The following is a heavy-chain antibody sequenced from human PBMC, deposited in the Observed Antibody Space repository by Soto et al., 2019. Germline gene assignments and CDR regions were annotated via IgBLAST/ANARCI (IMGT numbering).Heavy chain of an antibody. J-gene: IGHJ4*02. CDR1: GFTFSSYG. CDR2: IYYDGSEK. D-gene: IGHD6-19*01. CDR3: ARDRSSGYSTGWHTSLDY. Sequence: QVQLVESGGGVVQPGRPLRLSCGTSGFTFSSYGMHWVRQAPGKGLEWVALIYYDGSEKYYADSVKGRFTISRDYSTNTLYLQMSTLRVEVTGVYYCARDRSSGYSTGWHTSLDYWGRGTRVTVSS. V-gene: IGHV3-33*01.